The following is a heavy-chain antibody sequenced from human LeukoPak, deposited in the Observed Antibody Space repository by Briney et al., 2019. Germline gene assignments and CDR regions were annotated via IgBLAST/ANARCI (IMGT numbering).Heavy chain of an antibody. CDR2: ISNSDDNT. V-gene: IGHV3-23*01. J-gene: IGHJ5*02. D-gene: IGHD2-2*01. CDR3: ARDLGCSSSSCYPVRSNWFDP. CDR1: GFTFSVYA. Sequence: PGGSLRLSCAASGFTFSVYAMSWVRQAPGKGLDWISEISNSDDNTDYAESVKGRFTISRDNSKNTVYLQMNSLRAEDTAVYYCARDLGCSSSSCYPVRSNWFDPWGQGTLVTVSS.